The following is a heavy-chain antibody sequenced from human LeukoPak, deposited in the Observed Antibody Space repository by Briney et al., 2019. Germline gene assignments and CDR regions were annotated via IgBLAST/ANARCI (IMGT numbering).Heavy chain of an antibody. D-gene: IGHD1-26*01. Sequence: GGSLRLSCAASGFTFTSYSMNWVRQAPGKGLEWVGRIKRGGTTDYAAPVNGRFTISRDDSKNTIYLQVNSLKIEDTAVYYCKWERSVYYGMDVWGQGTTVTVS. V-gene: IGHV3-15*01. CDR2: IKRGGTT. CDR3: KWERSVYYGMDV. J-gene: IGHJ6*02. CDR1: GFTFTSYS.